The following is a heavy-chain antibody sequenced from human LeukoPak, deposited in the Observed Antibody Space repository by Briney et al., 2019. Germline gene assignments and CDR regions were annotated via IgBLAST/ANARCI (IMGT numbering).Heavy chain of an antibody. J-gene: IGHJ4*02. Sequence: KPSETLSLTCAVSGGSISSSSYYWGWIRQPPGKGLEWIGRIYYSGSTYYNPSLKSRVTISVDTSKNQFSLKLSSVTAADTAVYYCAREEFHYDYVWGSYRLTDYWGQGTLVTVSS. D-gene: IGHD3-16*02. V-gene: IGHV4-39*02. CDR1: GGSISSSSYY. CDR2: IYYSGST. CDR3: AREEFHYDYVWGSYRLTDY.